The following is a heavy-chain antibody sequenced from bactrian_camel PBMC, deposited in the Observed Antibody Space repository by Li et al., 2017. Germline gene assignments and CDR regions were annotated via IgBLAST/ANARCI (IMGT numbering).Heavy chain of an antibody. V-gene: IGHV3S53*01. CDR3: ARDKDGGSWYGADFGY. Sequence: HVQLVESGGGSVQAGGSLRLSCQASGYMFSVWCMAWFRQAPGNEREGVAAITTYGTTDYADSVKGRFTISRGDAKNTIYLQMNSLKTENTAMYYCARDKDGGSWYGADFGYWGQGTQVTVS. J-gene: IGHJ6*01. CDR2: ITTYGTT. CDR1: GYMFSVWC. D-gene: IGHD6*01.